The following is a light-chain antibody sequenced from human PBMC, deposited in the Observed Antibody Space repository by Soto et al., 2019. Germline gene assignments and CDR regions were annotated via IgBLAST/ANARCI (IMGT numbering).Light chain of an antibody. Sequence: DIQMTQSPSTLSASVGDRVTITCRACQSISSWLAWYQQRPGRAPEVLIYDASSLESGVPSRFSGSGSGTEFTLTISSLQPDDFATYYCQQYNSYPVTFGGGTKVDSK. J-gene: IGKJ4*01. CDR2: DAS. CDR3: QQYNSYPVT. V-gene: IGKV1-5*01. CDR1: QSISSW.